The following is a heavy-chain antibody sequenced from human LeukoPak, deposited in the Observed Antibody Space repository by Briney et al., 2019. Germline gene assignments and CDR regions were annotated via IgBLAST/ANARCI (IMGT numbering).Heavy chain of an antibody. D-gene: IGHD3-10*01. CDR2: ISFDGRKE. CDR1: GFTFSNYG. J-gene: IGHJ4*02. V-gene: IGHV3-30*18. Sequence: GGSLRLSCAASGFTFSNYGMQWVRQAPGKGLEWVAIISFDGRKEFYADSVKGRFSISRDNSKNTLYLQMNSLRVEDTAVYYCAKDALGGATAYFDYWGQGTLVTVSS. CDR3: AKDALGGATAYFDY.